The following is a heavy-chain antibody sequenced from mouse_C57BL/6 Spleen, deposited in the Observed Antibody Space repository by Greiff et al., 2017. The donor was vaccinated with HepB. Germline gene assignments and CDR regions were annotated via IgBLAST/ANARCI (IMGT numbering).Heavy chain of an antibody. CDR2: IRNKANGYTT. Sequence: EVKVVESGGGLVQPGGSLSLSCAASGFTFTDYYMSWVRQPPGKALEWLGFIRNKANGYTTEYSASVKGRFTISRDNSQSILYLQMNALMAEDSATYYCARLLDYFDYWGQGTTLTVSS. J-gene: IGHJ2*01. D-gene: IGHD4-1*01. CDR1: GFTFTDYY. V-gene: IGHV7-3*01. CDR3: ARLLDYFDY.